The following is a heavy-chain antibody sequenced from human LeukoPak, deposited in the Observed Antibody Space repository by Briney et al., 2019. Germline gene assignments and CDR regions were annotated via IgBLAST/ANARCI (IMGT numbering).Heavy chain of an antibody. CDR2: SSWNSGSI. V-gene: IGHV3-9*01. CDR3: AKGVFGYYYDSSGYGAYYFDY. J-gene: IGHJ4*02. CDR1: GFTFDDYA. D-gene: IGHD3-22*01. Sequence: GGSLRLCCAASGFTFDDYAMHWVRQAPGKGLECDSGSSWNSGSIGYADSVKGRFTISRDNAKNSLYLQMNSLRAEDTALYYCAKGVFGYYYDSSGYGAYYFDYWGQGTLVTVSS.